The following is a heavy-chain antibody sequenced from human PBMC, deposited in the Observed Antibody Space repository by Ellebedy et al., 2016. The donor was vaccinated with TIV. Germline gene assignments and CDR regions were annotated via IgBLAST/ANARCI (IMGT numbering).Heavy chain of an antibody. CDR1: GGSISGYDHY. Sequence: SETLSLTCTVSGGSISGYDHYWSWIRQPPGKGLEWIGSVYHSGSTNYKSSLRSRVTISVDTSKNQFSLQLSSVTAADTAIYYCARRSPDYGMDVWGQGTTIIVSS. V-gene: IGHV4-61*08. J-gene: IGHJ6*02. CDR3: ARRSPDYGMDV. CDR2: VYHSGST.